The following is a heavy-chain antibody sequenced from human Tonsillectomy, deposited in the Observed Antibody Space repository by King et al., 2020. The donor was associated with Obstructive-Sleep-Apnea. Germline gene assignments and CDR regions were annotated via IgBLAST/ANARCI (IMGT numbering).Heavy chain of an antibody. D-gene: IGHD5-24*01. CDR2: IDWGDEK. V-gene: IGHV2-70*11. Sequence: TLKESGPALVKPTQTLTLTCSFSGFSLNTYGMCVSWIRPPPGKALEWLARIDWGDEKKYRTSLKNTLTISQDTSKNQVVLTMTNRDPVDTGTYYCARVRADGYNLFHPDHWGQGTLVTVSS. CDR1: GFSLNTYGMC. J-gene: IGHJ5*02. CDR3: ARVRADGYNLFHPDH.